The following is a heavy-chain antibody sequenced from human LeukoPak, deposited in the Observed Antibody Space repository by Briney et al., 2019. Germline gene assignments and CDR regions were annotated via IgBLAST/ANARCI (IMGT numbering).Heavy chain of an antibody. Sequence: QSGGSLRLSCAASGFTFSSYGMHWVRQAPGKGLEWVAVMYYDGNNRYYADSVRGRFTISRDNSKNTLYLQMNSLRAEDTAVYYCARDEHDYVWGSYRYIGYWGQGTLVTVSS. D-gene: IGHD3-16*02. J-gene: IGHJ4*02. CDR1: GFTFSSYG. CDR2: MYYDGNNR. CDR3: ARDEHDYVWGSYRYIGY. V-gene: IGHV3-33*01.